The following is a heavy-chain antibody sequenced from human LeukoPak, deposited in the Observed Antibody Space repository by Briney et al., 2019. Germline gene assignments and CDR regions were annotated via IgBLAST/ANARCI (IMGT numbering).Heavy chain of an antibody. J-gene: IGHJ4*02. CDR3: SRSLEY. V-gene: IGHV3-7*01. Sequence: PGGALRLSCTASGFSFSQYWIDWVRQAPGKGLEWVANINQDGSVKYYVDSVKGRFTISRDNTKNSLSLRMDSLRDDDTAVYYCSRSLEYLGRGTLVTVSS. CDR2: INQDGSVK. CDR1: GFSFSQYW.